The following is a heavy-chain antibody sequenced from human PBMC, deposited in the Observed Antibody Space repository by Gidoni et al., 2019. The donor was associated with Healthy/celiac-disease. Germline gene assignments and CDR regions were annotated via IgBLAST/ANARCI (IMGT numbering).Heavy chain of an antibody. V-gene: IGHV3-23*04. Sequence: EVQLVESGGGLVQPGGSLRLSCAASGFTFSSYAMSWVRQAPGKGLEWVSAISGSGGSTYYADSVKGRFTISRDNSKNTLYLQMNSLRAEDTAVYYCAKDLIVEMATIDKFDYWGQGTQVTVSS. CDR3: AKDLIVEMATIDKFDY. J-gene: IGHJ4*02. CDR2: ISGSGGST. D-gene: IGHD3-22*01. CDR1: GFTFSSYA.